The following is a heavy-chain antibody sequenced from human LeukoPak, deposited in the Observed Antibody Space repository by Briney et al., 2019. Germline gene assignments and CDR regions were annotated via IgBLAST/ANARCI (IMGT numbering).Heavy chain of an antibody. D-gene: IGHD3-3*01. V-gene: IGHV1-46*01. CDR3: ARSDSPYYDFWSGPPGAFDI. CDR2: INPSGGST. Sequence: ASVKVSCKASGYTFTSYYMHWVRQAPGQGLEWMGIINPSGGSTSCAQKFQGRVTMTRDTSTSTVYMELSSLRSEDTAVYYCARSDSPYYDFWSGPPGAFDIWGQGTMVTVSS. CDR1: GYTFTSYY. J-gene: IGHJ3*02.